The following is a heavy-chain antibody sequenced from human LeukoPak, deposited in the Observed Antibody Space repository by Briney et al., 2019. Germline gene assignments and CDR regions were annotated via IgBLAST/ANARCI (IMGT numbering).Heavy chain of an antibody. CDR3: ARGPSGVTFDY. CDR1: GFTFSTNY. Sequence: GGSLRLSCAASGFTFSTNYMSWVRQAPGKGLEWVSVINGDYSTYYADSVKGRFTISRDNSKNTLYLQMNSLRVEDTAVYYCARGPSGVTFDYWGQGTLVTVSS. CDR2: INGDYST. J-gene: IGHJ4*02. D-gene: IGHD5-18*01. V-gene: IGHV3-53*01.